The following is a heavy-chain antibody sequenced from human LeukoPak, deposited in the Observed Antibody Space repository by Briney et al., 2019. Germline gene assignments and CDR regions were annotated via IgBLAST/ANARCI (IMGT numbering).Heavy chain of an antibody. D-gene: IGHD4-17*01. V-gene: IGHV1-2*06. CDR2: TNPNSGGT. J-gene: IGHJ4*02. CDR3: ARADYGDYVDY. CDR1: GYTFTGYY. Sequence: ASVKVSCKASGYTFTGYYMHWVRQAPGQGLEWMGRTNPNSGGTNYAQKFQGRVTMTRDTSISTAYMELSRLRSDDTAVYYCARADYGDYVDYWGQGTLVTVSS.